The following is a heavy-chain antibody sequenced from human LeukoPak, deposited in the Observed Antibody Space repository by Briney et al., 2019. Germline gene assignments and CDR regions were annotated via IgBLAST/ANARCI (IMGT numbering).Heavy chain of an antibody. J-gene: IGHJ4*02. CDR3: ARDRMGDCATTSCYLAY. D-gene: IGHD2-2*01. V-gene: IGHV1-2*02. CDR2: INPNSGGT. CDR1: GYTFTGYY. Sequence: ASVKVSCKASGYTFTGYYMHWVRQAPGQGLEWMGWINPNSGGTNYAQKFQGRVTMTRDTPINTVYMDLSSLRSDDTAVYYCARDRMGDCATTSCYLAYWGQGTQVTVSS.